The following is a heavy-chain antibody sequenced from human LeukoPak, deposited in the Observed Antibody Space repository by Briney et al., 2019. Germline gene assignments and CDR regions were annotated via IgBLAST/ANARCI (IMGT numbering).Heavy chain of an antibody. V-gene: IGHV4-31*01. Sequence: SQTLSLTCTVSGGSISSGGYYWSWLPQHPGRGLEWVGYNYYSGNTYYNPSLKSQVTISVDTSKNQFSLKLTSVTAADTAVYYGARALGVAAAGTSWFDPWGRGTLVTVSS. CDR1: GGSISSGGYY. D-gene: IGHD6-13*01. CDR2: NYYSGNT. CDR3: ARALGVAAAGTSWFDP. J-gene: IGHJ5*02.